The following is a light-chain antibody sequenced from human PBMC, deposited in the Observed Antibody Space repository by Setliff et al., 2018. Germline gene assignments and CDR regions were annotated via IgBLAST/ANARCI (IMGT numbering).Light chain of an antibody. CDR3: SSWTGAGTYV. J-gene: IGLJ1*01. V-gene: IGLV2-14*03. CDR2: DVS. Sequence: QSVLTQPPSASGSPGQSLTLSCSGTRSDIGLYNFVSWYQQHPGKAPKLVIFDVSDRPSGISNRFSGSKSGNTASLTISGLQAEDEADYFCSSWTGAGTYVFGTGTKVTVL. CDR1: RSDIGLYNF.